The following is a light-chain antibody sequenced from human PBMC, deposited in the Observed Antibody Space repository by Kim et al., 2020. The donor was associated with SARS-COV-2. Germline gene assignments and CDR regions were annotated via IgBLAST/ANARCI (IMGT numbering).Light chain of an antibody. Sequence: SYELTQPPSVSVSPGQTASFTCSGDKLGNKYASWYEQKTGQSPVLVIYQDTKRPSGIPERFSGSNSGNTATLTISGTQAMDEADYYCQAWDSGTVVFGGGTQLTVL. V-gene: IGLV3-1*01. CDR2: QDT. CDR3: QAWDSGTVV. J-gene: IGLJ2*01. CDR1: KLGNKY.